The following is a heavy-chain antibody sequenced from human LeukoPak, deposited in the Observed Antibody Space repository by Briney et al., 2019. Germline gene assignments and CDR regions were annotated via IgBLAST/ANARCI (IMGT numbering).Heavy chain of an antibody. D-gene: IGHD6-13*01. CDR3: ARDRYGYSSSTGGY. J-gene: IGHJ4*02. Sequence: ASVKLSCKCSGSSFTCNGISWDRLAPGQGIELMGWISAYNGNTNYAQKLQGRVTMTTDTSTSTAYMELRSLRSDDTAVYYCARDRYGYSSSTGGYWGQGTLVTVSS. V-gene: IGHV1-18*01. CDR1: GSSFTCNG. CDR2: ISAYNGNT.